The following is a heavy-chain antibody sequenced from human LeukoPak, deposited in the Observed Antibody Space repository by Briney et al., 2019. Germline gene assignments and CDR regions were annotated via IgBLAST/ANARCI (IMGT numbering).Heavy chain of an antibody. J-gene: IGHJ5*02. V-gene: IGHV1-2*02. CDR2: INPNSGGT. CDR1: GYTFTSYD. D-gene: IGHD3-10*01. CDR3: ARAVTMVRGVLRNNWFDP. Sequence: ASVKVSCKASGYTFTSYDINWVRQATGQGLEWMGWINPNSGGTNYAQKFQGRVTMTRDTSISTAYMELSRLRSDDTAVYYCARAVTMVRGVLRNNWFDPWGQGTLVTVSS.